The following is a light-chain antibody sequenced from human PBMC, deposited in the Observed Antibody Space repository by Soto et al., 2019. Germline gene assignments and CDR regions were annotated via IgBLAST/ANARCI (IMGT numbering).Light chain of an antibody. CDR2: GAS. V-gene: IGKV3-20*01. CDR3: QQYGISRT. CDR1: QSVSSSY. Sequence: IVLTQSPGTLSLSPGERATLSCRASQSVSSSYLAWYQQKPGQAPRLLIYGASSRATGIPDRFSGSGSGTDFTLTISRLEPADFAVYYCQQYGISRTFGQGTKVEIK. J-gene: IGKJ1*01.